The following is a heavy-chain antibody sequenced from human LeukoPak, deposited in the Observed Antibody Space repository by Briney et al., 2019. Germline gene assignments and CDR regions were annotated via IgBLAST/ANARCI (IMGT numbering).Heavy chain of an antibody. CDR1: GFTFSAYS. CDR3: ARYPLSSSWYFFDY. J-gene: IGHJ4*02. V-gene: IGHV3-21*01. Sequence: PGGSLRLSCVVSGFTFSAYSMNWVRQAPGKGLEWVSSISFNSDYIYYADSVKGRLTISRDDAKNSLYMQMNSLRAEDTAVYYCARYPLSSSWYFFDYWGQGTLVTVSS. D-gene: IGHD6-13*01. CDR2: ISFNSDYI.